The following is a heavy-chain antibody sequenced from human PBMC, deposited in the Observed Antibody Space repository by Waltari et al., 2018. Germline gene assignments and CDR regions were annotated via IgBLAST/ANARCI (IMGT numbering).Heavy chain of an antibody. V-gene: IGHV1-69*08. J-gene: IGHJ4*02. CDR2: INPILGIA. D-gene: IGHD3-10*01. CDR1: GGTFSSYT. Sequence: QVQPVQSGAEVKKPGSSVKVSCKASGGTFSSYTISWVRPAPGQGLEWMGRINPILGIANYAQKFQGRVTITADKSTSTAYMELSSLRSEDTAVYYCARDQRGQGFGDPFDYWGQGTLVTVSS. CDR3: ARDQRGQGFGDPFDY.